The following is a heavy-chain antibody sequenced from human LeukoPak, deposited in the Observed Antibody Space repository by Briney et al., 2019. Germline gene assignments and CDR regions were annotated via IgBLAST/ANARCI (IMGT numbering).Heavy chain of an antibody. J-gene: IGHJ3*02. CDR3: ARYCSSTSCFFDAFDI. CDR2: IYYSGST. D-gene: IGHD2-2*01. V-gene: IGHV4-30-4*08. Sequence: SQTLSLTCTVSGGSISSCDYYWSWIRQPPGKGLEWIGYIYYSGSTYYHPSLTSRVTISVDTSKNQFSLKLSPVTAADTAVYYCARYCSSTSCFFDAFDIWGQGTVVTVSS. CDR1: GGSISSCDYY.